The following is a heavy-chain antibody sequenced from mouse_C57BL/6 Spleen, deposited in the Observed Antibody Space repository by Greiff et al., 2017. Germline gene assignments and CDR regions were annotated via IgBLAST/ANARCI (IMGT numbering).Heavy chain of an antibody. CDR1: GYTFTSYW. D-gene: IGHD2-1*01. CDR2: INPSNGGT. J-gene: IGHJ1*03. V-gene: IGHV1-53*01. CDR3: ARYGYYGNYYWYFDV. Sequence: VQLQQPGTELVKPGASVKLSCKASGYTFTSYWMHWVKQRPGQGLEGIGNINPSNGGTNYNEKFKSKATLTVDKSSSTAYMQLSSLTSEDSAVYYCARYGYYGNYYWYFDVWGTGTTVTVSS.